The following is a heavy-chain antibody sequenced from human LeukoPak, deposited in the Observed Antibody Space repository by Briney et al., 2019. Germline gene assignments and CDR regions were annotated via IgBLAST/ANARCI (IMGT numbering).Heavy chain of an antibody. V-gene: IGHV3-23*01. Sequence: PGGSPRLSCAASGFTFSSYAMSWVRQAPGKGLEWVSAISGSGGSTYYADSVKGRFTISRDNSKNTLYLQMNSLRAEDTAVYYCAKDYGSGSYPAPIDYWGQGTLVTVSS. CDR3: AKDYGSGSYPAPIDY. CDR1: GFTFSSYA. CDR2: ISGSGGST. D-gene: IGHD3-10*01. J-gene: IGHJ4*02.